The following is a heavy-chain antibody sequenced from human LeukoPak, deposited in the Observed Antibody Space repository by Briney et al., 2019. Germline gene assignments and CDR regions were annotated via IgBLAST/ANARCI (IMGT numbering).Heavy chain of an antibody. Sequence: GGSLRLSCAASGFTFSSYGMHRVRQAPAKGLEWVAFIRYDGSNKYYADSVKGRFTISRDNSKNTLYLQMNSLRAEDTTVYYCAKDYGSSWYGYYFDYWGQGTLVTVSS. V-gene: IGHV3-30*02. CDR1: GFTFSSYG. CDR2: IRYDGSNK. J-gene: IGHJ4*02. D-gene: IGHD6-13*01. CDR3: AKDYGSSWYGYYFDY.